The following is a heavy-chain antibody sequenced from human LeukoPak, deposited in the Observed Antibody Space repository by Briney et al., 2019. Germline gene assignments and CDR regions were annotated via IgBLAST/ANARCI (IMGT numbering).Heavy chain of an antibody. D-gene: IGHD3-22*01. CDR2: IYYSGST. J-gene: IGHJ3*02. CDR3: ARPLYDSSGIDAFDI. CDR1: GGSISSYY. V-gene: IGHV4-59*08. Sequence: SETLSLTCTVSGGSISSYYWSWIRQPPGKGLEWIGYIYYSGSTNYNPSLKSRVTISVDTSKNQFSLKLSSVTAADTVVYYCARPLYDSSGIDAFDIWGQGTMVTVSS.